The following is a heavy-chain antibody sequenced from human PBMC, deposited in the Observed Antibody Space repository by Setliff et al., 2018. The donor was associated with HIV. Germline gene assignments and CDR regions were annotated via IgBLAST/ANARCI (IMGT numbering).Heavy chain of an antibody. CDR3: ARDGLLVAGIRFDY. J-gene: IGHJ4*01. CDR2: IIPAFGTA. D-gene: IGHD6-19*01. CDR1: GGTFSSYA. Sequence: ASVKVSCTTSGGTFSSYAVSWVRQAPGQGLEWMGGIIPAFGTANYAQKFQGRVTITTDESTSTAYMELSGLRSEDTAVYFCARDGLLVAGIRFDYWGQGTLVTVSS. V-gene: IGHV1-69*05.